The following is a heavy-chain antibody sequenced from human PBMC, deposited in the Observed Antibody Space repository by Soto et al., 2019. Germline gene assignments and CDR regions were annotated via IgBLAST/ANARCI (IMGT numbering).Heavy chain of an antibody. D-gene: IGHD6-19*01. V-gene: IGHV4-4*08. Sequence: SGTLSLTCTVSGGSISNYYWTWLRQPPGKGLEWIGYVYPGGRTHYNPSFKSRLSISVDTSKNQFSLKLSSVTAADTAVYYCATWASAWGYFDYCGKGTLVTVDS. CDR1: GGSISNYY. CDR3: ATWASAWGYFDY. CDR2: VYPGGRT. J-gene: IGHJ4*02.